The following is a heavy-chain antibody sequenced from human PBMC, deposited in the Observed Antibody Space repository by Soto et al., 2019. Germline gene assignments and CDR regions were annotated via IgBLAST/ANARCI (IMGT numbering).Heavy chain of an antibody. Sequence: SETLSLTCAVYGGSFSGYYWSWIRQPPGKGLEWIGEINHSGSTNYNPSLKSRVTISVDTFKNQFSLKLSSVTAADTAVYYCARGSARPRFDYWGQGTLVTVSS. J-gene: IGHJ4*02. CDR2: INHSGST. CDR1: GGSFSGYY. D-gene: IGHD6-6*01. CDR3: ARGSARPRFDY. V-gene: IGHV4-34*01.